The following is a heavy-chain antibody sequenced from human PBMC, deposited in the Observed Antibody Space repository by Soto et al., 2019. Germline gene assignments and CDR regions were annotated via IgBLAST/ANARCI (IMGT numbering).Heavy chain of an antibody. CDR2: ISGSGGST. CDR3: ARRDSSGYYYFDY. V-gene: IGHV3-23*01. CDR1: GFTFSSYA. Sequence: PGGSLRLSCAASGFTFSSYAMSWVRQAPGKGLEWVSAISGSGGSTYYADSVKGRFTISRDNSKNTLYLQMNSLRAEDTAVYYCARRDSSGYYYFDYWGQGTLFTVSS. D-gene: IGHD3-22*01. J-gene: IGHJ4*02.